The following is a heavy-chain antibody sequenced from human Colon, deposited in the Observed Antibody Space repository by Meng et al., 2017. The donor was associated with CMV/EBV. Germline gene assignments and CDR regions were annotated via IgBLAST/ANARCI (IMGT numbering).Heavy chain of an antibody. CDR3: ATTVLVPASNIDF. D-gene: IGHD2-2*01. V-gene: IGHV3-15*01. CDR2: IKREKDGGTI. CDR1: GFTFGNAW. J-gene: IGHJ4*02. Sequence: GFTFGNAWMSWVRQAPGKGLESVGRIKREKDGGTIEYAAPVKDRFIISKDDSKNTLYLQMNSLRTEDTAVYYCATTVLVPASNIDFWGQGTLVTVSS.